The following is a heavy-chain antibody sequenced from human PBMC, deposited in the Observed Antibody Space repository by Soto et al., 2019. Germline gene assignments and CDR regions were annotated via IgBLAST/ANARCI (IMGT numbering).Heavy chain of an antibody. CDR3: ARDQYSSGSDAFEI. V-gene: IGHV1-18*04. CDR2: ISAYNSNT. J-gene: IGHJ3*02. CDR1: GYTYAIYA. Sequence: GAPVKLSCAASGYTYAIYARSWLGQATGQGLEWMGWISAYNSNTNYEQKLQGRVTMTTDASTSTAYMELGSLRSDDTAVYYCARDQYSSGSDAFEIWGQGTMVTVSS. D-gene: IGHD6-19*01.